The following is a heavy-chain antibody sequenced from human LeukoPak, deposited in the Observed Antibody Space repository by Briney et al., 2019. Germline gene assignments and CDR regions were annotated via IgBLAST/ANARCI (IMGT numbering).Heavy chain of an antibody. CDR2: IHYTGNT. Sequence: SETLSLTCTVSNGSINFVSYYWSWIRQPPGKGLEWLGYIHYTGNTIYNPSLKSRVTISMDTAKNQFSLKVSSVTAADTAVYYCARDGAGMTGTGLDYWGQGILATVSS. CDR1: NGSINFVSYY. J-gene: IGHJ4*02. CDR3: ARDGAGMTGTGLDY. V-gene: IGHV4-61*01. D-gene: IGHD3-9*01.